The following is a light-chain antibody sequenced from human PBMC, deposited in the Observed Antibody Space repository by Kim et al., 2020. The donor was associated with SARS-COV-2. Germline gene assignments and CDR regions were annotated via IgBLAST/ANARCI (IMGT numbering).Light chain of an antibody. Sequence: DIQMTQSPSTLSASVGDRVTITCRASQSISSWLAWYQQKPGKAPNLLIYKASSLQSGVPSRFSASGSGTEFTLTISSLQPDDSATYYCQQYKSYPVTFGQGTSLDIK. CDR2: KAS. J-gene: IGKJ2*01. CDR1: QSISSW. V-gene: IGKV1-5*03. CDR3: QQYKSYPVT.